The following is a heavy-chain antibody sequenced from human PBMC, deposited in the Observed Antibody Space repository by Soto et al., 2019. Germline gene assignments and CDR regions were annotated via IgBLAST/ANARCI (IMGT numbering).Heavy chain of an antibody. J-gene: IGHJ4*02. CDR2: ISYDGSNK. Sequence: QVQLVESGGGVVQPGRSLRLSCAASGFTFSSYGMHWVRQAPGKGLEWVAVISYDGSNKYYADSVKGRFTISRDNSKNTLYLQMNRLSAEDTVVYYCAKDDSYYYDSSGYLSYFDYWCQGTLVTVSS. CDR3: AKDDSYYYDSSGYLSYFDY. D-gene: IGHD3-22*01. V-gene: IGHV3-30*18. CDR1: GFTFSSYG.